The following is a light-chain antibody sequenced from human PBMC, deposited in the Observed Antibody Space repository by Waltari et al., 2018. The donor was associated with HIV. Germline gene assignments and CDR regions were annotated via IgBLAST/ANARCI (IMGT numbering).Light chain of an antibody. CDR1: SSNIGAGYD. CDR3: QSYDTSLSASV. CDR2: DNT. V-gene: IGLV1-40*01. Sequence: QSVLTQPPSVSGAPGQRVTISCPRSSSNIGAGYDVHWYQQLPGRAPKLLIYDNTNRPSGVPDRFSGSKSGTSAALAITGLQAVDETDYYCQSYDTSLSASVFGTGTKVTVL. J-gene: IGLJ1*01.